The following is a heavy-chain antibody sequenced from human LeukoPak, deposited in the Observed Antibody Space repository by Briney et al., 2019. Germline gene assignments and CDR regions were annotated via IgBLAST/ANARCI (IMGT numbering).Heavy chain of an antibody. CDR3: ARDNDGLRYFDWLLSVSHAFDI. CDR1: GYTFTGYY. Sequence: GASVKVSCKASGYTFTGYYMHWVRQAPGQGLEWMGWINPNSGGTNYAQKFQGRVTMTRDTSISTAYMELSRLRSDDTAVYYCARDNDGLRYFDWLLSVSHAFDIWGQGTMVTVSS. D-gene: IGHD3-9*01. V-gene: IGHV1-2*02. J-gene: IGHJ3*02. CDR2: INPNSGGT.